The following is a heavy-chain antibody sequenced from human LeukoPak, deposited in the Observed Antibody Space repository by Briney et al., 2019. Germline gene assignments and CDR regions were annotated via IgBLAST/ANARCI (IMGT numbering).Heavy chain of an antibody. D-gene: IGHD6-19*01. CDR3: ARGRGSGWLRNWFDP. J-gene: IGHJ5*02. Sequence: SETLSLTCAVYSGSFSSYYWSWIRQPPGKGLEWIGEINHSGSTNYNPSLKSRVTISVDTSKNQFSLKLSSVTAADTAVYYCARGRGSGWLRNWFDPWGQGTLVTVSS. CDR1: SGSFSSYY. V-gene: IGHV4-34*01. CDR2: INHSGST.